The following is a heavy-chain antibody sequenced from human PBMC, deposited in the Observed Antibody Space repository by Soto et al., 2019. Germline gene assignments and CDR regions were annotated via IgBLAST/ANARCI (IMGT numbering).Heavy chain of an antibody. J-gene: IGHJ4*02. CDR3: VTRSRGLQSSPPRLDS. CDR1: GLTFIGYG. V-gene: IGHV3-23*01. D-gene: IGHD4-4*01. CDR2: ISGSGSTT. Sequence: EVQLLESGGGLVQPGGSLRLSCAASGLTFIGYGMSWVRQAPGTGLEWGSAISGSGSTTYYADSVKGRCTISSDDSKNILFLQMNSLRAEDTAVYYCVTRSRGLQSSPPRLDSWGQGTLVTVSS.